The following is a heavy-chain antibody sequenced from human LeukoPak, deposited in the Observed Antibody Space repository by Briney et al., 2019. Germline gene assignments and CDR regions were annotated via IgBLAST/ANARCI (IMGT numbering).Heavy chain of an antibody. V-gene: IGHV4-4*09. J-gene: IGHJ3*02. Sequence: SSETLSLTCTVSGGSISSYYWSWIRQPPGKGLEWIGYIYTSGSTNYNPSLKSRVTISVDTSKNQFSVQLSSVTAADTAVYYCARHEVRGYSYGLGAFDIWGQGTMVTVSS. CDR2: IYTSGST. D-gene: IGHD5-18*01. CDR1: GGSISSYY. CDR3: ARHEVRGYSYGLGAFDI.